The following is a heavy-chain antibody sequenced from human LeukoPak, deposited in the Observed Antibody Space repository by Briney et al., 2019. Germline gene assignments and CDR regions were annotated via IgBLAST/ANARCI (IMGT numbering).Heavy chain of an antibody. Sequence: GGSLRLSCAASGFTFSSYWMHWVRQAPGKGLVWVSRINSDGSSTSYADSVKGRFTISRDNSKNTLYLQMNSLRAEDTAVYYCAKGPNGYSSGWPFDYWGQGTLVTVSS. CDR3: AKGPNGYSSGWPFDY. V-gene: IGHV3-74*01. D-gene: IGHD6-19*01. CDR2: INSDGSST. CDR1: GFTFSSYW. J-gene: IGHJ4*02.